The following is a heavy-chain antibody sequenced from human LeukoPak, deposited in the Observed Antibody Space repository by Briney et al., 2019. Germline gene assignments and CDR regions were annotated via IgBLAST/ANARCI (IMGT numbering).Heavy chain of an antibody. V-gene: IGHV4-61*01. CDR1: GGSVSSGSYY. CDR2: IYYSGST. J-gene: IGHJ6*02. CDR3: AIGSGMDPYYYYYGMDV. D-gene: IGHD3-10*01. Sequence: SETLSLTCTVSGGSVSSGSYYWSWIRQPPGKGLEWIGYIYYSGSTNYNPSLKSRVTISVDTSKNQFSLKLSSVTAADTAVYYCAIGSGMDPYYYYYGMDVWGQGTTVTVSS.